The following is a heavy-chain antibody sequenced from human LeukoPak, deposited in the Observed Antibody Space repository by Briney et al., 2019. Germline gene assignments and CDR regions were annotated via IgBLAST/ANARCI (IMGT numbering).Heavy chain of an antibody. CDR3: ARGYNWNDEFDY. CDR2: INSDGSST. V-gene: IGHV3-74*01. J-gene: IGHJ4*02. CDR1: GFTFSSYW. D-gene: IGHD1-1*01. Sequence: GGSLRLSCAASGFTFSSYWMHWVRQAPGKGLVWVSRINSDGSSTSYADSVKGRFTISRDNAKNTPYLQMNSLRAEDTAVYYCARGYNWNDEFDYWGQGTLVTVSS.